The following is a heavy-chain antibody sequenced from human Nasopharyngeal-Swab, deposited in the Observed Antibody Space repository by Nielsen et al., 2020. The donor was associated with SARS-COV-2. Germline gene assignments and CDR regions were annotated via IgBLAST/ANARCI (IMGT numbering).Heavy chain of an antibody. J-gene: IGHJ3*02. Sequence: ASVKVSCKASGYTFISYYMHWVRQAPGQGLEWMGIINPSGGSTSYAQKFQGRVTMTRDTSTSTVYMELSSLRSEDTAVYYCAREGCSSTSCYVVNDVFDIWGQGTMVTVSS. V-gene: IGHV1-46*01. CDR1: GYTFISYY. CDR3: AREGCSSTSCYVVNDVFDI. D-gene: IGHD2-2*01. CDR2: INPSGGST.